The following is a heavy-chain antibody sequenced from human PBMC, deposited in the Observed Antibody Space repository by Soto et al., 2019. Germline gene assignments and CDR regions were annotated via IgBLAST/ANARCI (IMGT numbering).Heavy chain of an antibody. CDR1: GFTFRAYW. J-gene: IGHJ4*02. CDR3: ARRREGTGRTLDY. D-gene: IGHD1-1*01. Sequence: EVHLVESGGGLVQRGGYLRLSCAASGFTFRAYWLSWVRQAPGKGLEWVANIDQDGSGKYYVDSVRGRFTISRDNAHNALYLQTNSLRDEDTAVYFCARRREGTGRTLDYWGQGTLVTVSS. CDR2: IDQDGSGK. V-gene: IGHV3-7*05.